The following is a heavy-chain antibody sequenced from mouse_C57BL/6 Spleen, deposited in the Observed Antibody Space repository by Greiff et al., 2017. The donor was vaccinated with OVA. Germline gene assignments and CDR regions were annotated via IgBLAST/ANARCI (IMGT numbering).Heavy chain of an antibody. CDR2: IDPSDSET. CDR1: GYTFTSYW. Sequence: VQLQQSGAELVRPGSSVKLSCKASGYTFTSYWMHWVKQRPIQGLEWIGNIDPSDSETHYNQKFKDKATLTVDKSSSTAYMQLSSLTSEDSAVYYCARSYYGSSYVGFDYWGQGTTLTVSS. D-gene: IGHD1-1*01. J-gene: IGHJ2*01. CDR3: ARSYYGSSYVGFDY. V-gene: IGHV1-52*01.